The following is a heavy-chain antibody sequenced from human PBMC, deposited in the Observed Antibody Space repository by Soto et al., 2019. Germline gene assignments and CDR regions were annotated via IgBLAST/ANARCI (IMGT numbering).Heavy chain of an antibody. CDR3: AITYCRDNSCPRDFDF. J-gene: IGHJ4*02. Sequence: QVQVVQSGAEVKKPESSVKVSCKPSGGTFNTYTVNWVRLAPGHGLEWMGRFIPILDMANYAQKFQARVTIPADRSTFTAYMELNSLTSDDTAVYYCAITYCRDNSCPRDFDFWGPGTRVTVSS. CDR2: FIPILDMA. CDR1: GGTFNTYT. V-gene: IGHV1-69*02. D-gene: IGHD2-21*01.